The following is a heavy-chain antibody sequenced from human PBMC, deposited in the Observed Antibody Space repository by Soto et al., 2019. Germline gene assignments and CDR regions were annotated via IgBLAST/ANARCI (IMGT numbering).Heavy chain of an antibody. D-gene: IGHD3-22*01. CDR1: GFTFSNAW. CDR3: TTTGTEHYDDSSGYYYYFDY. CDR2: IKSKTDGGTT. Sequence: GGSLRLSCAASGFTFSNAWMSWVRQAPGKGLEWVGRIKSKTDGGTTDYAAPVKGRFTISRDDSKNTLYLQMNSLKTEDTAVYYCTTTGTEHYDDSSGYYYYFDYWGQGTLVTVSS. V-gene: IGHV3-15*01. J-gene: IGHJ4*02.